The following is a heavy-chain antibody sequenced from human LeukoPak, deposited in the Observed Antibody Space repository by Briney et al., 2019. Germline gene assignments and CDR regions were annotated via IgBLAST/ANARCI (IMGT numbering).Heavy chain of an antibody. J-gene: IGHJ4*02. D-gene: IGHD1-14*01. CDR3: ARDHNGPFDY. CDR1: GGSFSGYY. Sequence: PSETLSLTCAVYGGSFSGYYWSWIRQPPGKGLEWIGEINHSGSTNYNPSLKSRVTISVDTYKNQFSLKLSSVTAADTAVYYCARDHNGPFDYWGQGTLVTVSS. V-gene: IGHV4-34*01. CDR2: INHSGST.